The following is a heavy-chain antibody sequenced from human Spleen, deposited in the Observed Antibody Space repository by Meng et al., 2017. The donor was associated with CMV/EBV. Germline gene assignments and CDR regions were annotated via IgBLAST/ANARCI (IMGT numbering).Heavy chain of an antibody. CDR2: VDPNNGNT. V-gene: IGHV1-8*01. J-gene: IGHJ5*02. Sequence: IFSRYEINWVRQATGQGLEWMGRVDPNNGNTGYSQNFQGRVTMTRDTSTRTAYMQLSSLRSDDTAVYYCARADRNFDFWSGYPRFDPWGQGTLVTVSS. CDR3: ARADRNFDFWSGYPRFDP. CDR1: IFSRYE. D-gene: IGHD3-3*01.